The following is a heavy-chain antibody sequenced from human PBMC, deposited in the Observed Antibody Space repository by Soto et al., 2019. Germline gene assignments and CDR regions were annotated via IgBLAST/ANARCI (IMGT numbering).Heavy chain of an antibody. D-gene: IGHD6-13*01. V-gene: IGHV4-31*11. CDR1: GVYVSSAAYY. J-gene: IGHJ4*02. Sequence: SETLSLTCAVSGVYVSSAAYYWSWIRQSPGKGLEWIGNIYYNGRTYYSPSLGGRATMALDTSKNQFSLSLSSVTAADTAVYYCAGYRFSGNWSKFDYWGQGTLVTVSS. CDR3: AGYRFSGNWSKFDY. CDR2: IYYNGRT.